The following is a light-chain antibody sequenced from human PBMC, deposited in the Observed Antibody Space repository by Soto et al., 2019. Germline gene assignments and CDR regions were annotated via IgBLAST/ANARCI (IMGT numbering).Light chain of an antibody. Sequence: DIQMTQSPSTLSAYVGDRVTITCRSSQSISSWLAWYQQKPGKAPNLLIYKASTLESGVPSRFRGSGSGTDFSLTISRLQTDDFAPDYCQHYNSYSWTVGQGTKVEVE. CDR1: QSISSW. V-gene: IGKV1-5*03. CDR2: KAS. J-gene: IGKJ1*01. CDR3: QHYNSYSWT.